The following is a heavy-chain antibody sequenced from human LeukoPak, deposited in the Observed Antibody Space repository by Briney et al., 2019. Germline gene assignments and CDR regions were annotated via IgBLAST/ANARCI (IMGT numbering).Heavy chain of an antibody. D-gene: IGHD6-6*01. J-gene: IGHJ4*02. CDR2: INPSGGST. V-gene: IGHV1-46*01. CDR3: ARDVMEYSSSSSYDY. Sequence: GASVKVSCKASGYTFTSYYMHWVRQAPGQGLEWMGIINPSGGSTSYAQKFQGRVTMTRDMSTSTVYMELSSLRSEDTAVYYCARDVMEYSSSSSYDYWGQGTLVTVSS. CDR1: GYTFTSYY.